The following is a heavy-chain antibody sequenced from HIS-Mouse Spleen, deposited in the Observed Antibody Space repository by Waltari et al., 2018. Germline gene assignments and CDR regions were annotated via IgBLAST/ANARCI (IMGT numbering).Heavy chain of an antibody. CDR2: ISYDGSNK. CDR1: GFTFSSYA. J-gene: IGHJ4*02. V-gene: IGHV3-30-3*01. D-gene: IGHD5-18*01. CDR3: ARGFVDTAMVDY. Sequence: QVQLVESGGGVVQPGRSLRLSCAASGFTFSSYAMHWVRQAPGKGLEGVAVISYDGSNKYYADSVKGRFTISGDNSKTPLYLQMNSLRAEDTAVYYCARGFVDTAMVDYWGQGTLVTVSS.